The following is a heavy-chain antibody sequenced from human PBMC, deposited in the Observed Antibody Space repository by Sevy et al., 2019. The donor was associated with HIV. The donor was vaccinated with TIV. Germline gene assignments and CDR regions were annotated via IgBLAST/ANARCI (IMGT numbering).Heavy chain of an antibody. CDR2: ISYDGRNK. V-gene: IGHV3-30*18. CDR1: GIIFTTSG. D-gene: IGHD3-9*01. CDR3: AKDFTGYNGMDV. J-gene: IGHJ6*02. Sequence: CLRLSCAVSGIIFTTSGMHCVRQAPGKGLEWVAVISYDGRNKFYGDSVKGRFTISRDNSKNILYLQMNSLRVEDTAVYYCAKDFTGYNGMDVWGQGTMVIVSS.